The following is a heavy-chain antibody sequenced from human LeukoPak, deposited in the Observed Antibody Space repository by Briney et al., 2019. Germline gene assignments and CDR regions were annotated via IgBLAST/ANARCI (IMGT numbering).Heavy chain of an antibody. CDR2: IIPIFGTA. CDR3: ARDHIVLMVYADYGMDV. J-gene: IGHJ6*02. CDR1: GGTFSSYA. V-gene: IGHV1-69*13. Sequence: SVKVSCKASGGTFSSYAISWVRQAPGQGLEWMGGIIPIFGTANYAQKFQGRVTITADESTSTAYMELSSLRSEDTAVYYCARDHIVLMVYADYGMDVWGQGTTVIVSS. D-gene: IGHD2-8*01.